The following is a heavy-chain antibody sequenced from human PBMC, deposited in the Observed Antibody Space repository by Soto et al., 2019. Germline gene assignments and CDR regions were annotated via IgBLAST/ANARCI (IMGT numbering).Heavy chain of an antibody. J-gene: IGHJ3*02. V-gene: IGHV3-23*01. CDR1: GGTCVDHA. Sequence: GVPPRVPCGAAGGTCVDHARSCVLQAHRKGLEWVSAISGSGGSTYYADSVKGRFTISRDNSKNTLYLQMNSLRAEDTAVYYCAKDTFRYCSSTSCSTPAFDIWGQGTMVTVSS. D-gene: IGHD2-2*01. CDR3: AKDTFRYCSSTSCSTPAFDI. CDR2: ISGSGGST.